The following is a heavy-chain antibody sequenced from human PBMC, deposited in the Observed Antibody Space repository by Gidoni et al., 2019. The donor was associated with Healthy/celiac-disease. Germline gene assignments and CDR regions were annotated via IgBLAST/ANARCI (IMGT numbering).Heavy chain of an antibody. D-gene: IGHD3-10*01. CDR3: ARDRYYGSGSYYYYYGMDV. CDR1: GGSVSSGSYY. J-gene: IGHJ6*04. CDR2: IYYSGST. V-gene: IGHV4-61*01. Sequence: QVQLQESGPGLVKPSETLSITCTVSGGSVSSGSYYWSWIRQPPGKGLEWIGYIYYSGSTNYNPSLKSRVTISVDTSKNQFSLKLSSVTAADTAVYYCARDRYYGSGSYYYYYGMDVWGKGTTVTVSS.